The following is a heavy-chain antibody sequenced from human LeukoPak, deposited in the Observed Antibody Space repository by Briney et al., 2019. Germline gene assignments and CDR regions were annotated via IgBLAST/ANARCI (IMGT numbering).Heavy chain of an antibody. V-gene: IGHV3-7*01. J-gene: IGHJ6*02. CDR3: VRAGGPHTVDV. D-gene: IGHD2-8*02. CDR1: GFSFSIYW. Sequence: GGSLRLSCAASGFSFSIYWMSWVRQAPGKGLEWVANINQNGSAKYYVDSVKGRFTISRDNAKNTLSLQMNSLRAEDTAVFYCVRAGGPHTVDVRGQGTTVTVSS. CDR2: INQNGSAK.